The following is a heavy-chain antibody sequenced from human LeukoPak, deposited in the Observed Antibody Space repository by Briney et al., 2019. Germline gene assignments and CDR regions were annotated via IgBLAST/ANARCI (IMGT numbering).Heavy chain of an antibody. V-gene: IGHV3-21*01. CDR1: GFTFSSYA. CDR3: ARDRDIHLFDP. D-gene: IGHD2-15*01. Sequence: QSGGSLRLSCAASGFTFSSYAMSWVRQAPGKGLEWVSSISSSSSYIYYADSVKGRFTISRDNAKNSLYLQMNSLRAEDTAVYYCARDRDIHLFDPWGQGTLVTVSS. J-gene: IGHJ5*02. CDR2: ISSSSSYI.